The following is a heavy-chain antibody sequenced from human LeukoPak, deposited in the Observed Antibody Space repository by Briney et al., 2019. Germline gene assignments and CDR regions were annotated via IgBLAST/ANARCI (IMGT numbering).Heavy chain of an antibody. V-gene: IGHV4-31*03. Sequence: SETLSLTCTVSGGSISSGGYYWSWIRQHPGKGLEWIGYIYYSGSTYYNPSLKSRVTISVDTSKNQFSLKLSSVTAADTAVHYCARDRRGGRKAFDIWGQGTMVTVSS. CDR3: ARDRRGGRKAFDI. J-gene: IGHJ3*02. CDR2: IYYSGST. D-gene: IGHD1-14*01. CDR1: GGSISSGGYY.